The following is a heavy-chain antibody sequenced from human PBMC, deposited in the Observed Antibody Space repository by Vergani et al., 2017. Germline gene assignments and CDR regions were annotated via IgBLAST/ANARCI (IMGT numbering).Heavy chain of an antibody. CDR2: INPSGGST. V-gene: IGHV1-46*01. D-gene: IGHD5-18*01. CDR3: ARDLVDTAMVTHYYYYGMDV. Sequence: QVQLVQSGAEVKKPGASVKVSCKASGYTFTSYYMHWVRQAPGQGLEWMGIINPSGGSTSYAQKFQGRVTMTRDTSTSTVYMELSSLRSEDTAVYYCARDLVDTAMVTHYYYYGMDVWGQGTTVTVSS. CDR1: GYTFTSYY. J-gene: IGHJ6*02.